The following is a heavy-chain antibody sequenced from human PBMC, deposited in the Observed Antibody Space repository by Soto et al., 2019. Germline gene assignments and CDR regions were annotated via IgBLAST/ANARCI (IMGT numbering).Heavy chain of an antibody. V-gene: IGHV3-33*06. CDR2: IWYEGSLK. CDR1: GFTFSSFG. D-gene: IGHD3-3*01. J-gene: IGHJ4*02. Sequence: QVQLVESGGGVVQPGKSLRLSCAASGFTFSSFGIHWVSQAPGKGLEWVAVIWYEGSLKYYADFAKGRFTISRDNSKNMVYLQMSSLRGEDTAVYYCAKASPIWSQVDYWGQGTLVTVSS. CDR3: AKASPIWSQVDY.